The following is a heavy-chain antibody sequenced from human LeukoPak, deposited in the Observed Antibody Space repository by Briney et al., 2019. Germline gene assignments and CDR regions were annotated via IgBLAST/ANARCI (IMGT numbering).Heavy chain of an antibody. CDR3: AGGAHCSGGSCYSGAFDI. Sequence: ASVKVSCKASGYTFTGYYRHWVRQAPGQGLEWMGWINPNSSGTNYAQKFQGRVTMTRDTSISTAYMELTRLRSDDTAVYYCAGGAHCSGGSCYSGAFDIWGQGTMVTVSS. CDR2: INPNSSGT. CDR1: GYTFTGYY. V-gene: IGHV1-2*02. J-gene: IGHJ3*02. D-gene: IGHD2-15*01.